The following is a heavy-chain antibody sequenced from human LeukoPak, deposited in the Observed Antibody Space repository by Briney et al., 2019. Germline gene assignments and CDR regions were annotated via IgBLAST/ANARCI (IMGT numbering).Heavy chain of an antibody. CDR2: IYSGGST. CDR1: GVSISTYY. CDR3: ARDSQYYYYGMDV. J-gene: IGHJ6*02. Sequence: PSETLSLTCTVSGVSISTYYWTWIRQAPGKGLEWVSVIYSGGSTYYADSVKGRFTISRDNSKNTLYLQMNSLRAEDTAVYYCARDSQYYYYGMDVWGQGTTVTVSS. V-gene: IGHV3-66*01.